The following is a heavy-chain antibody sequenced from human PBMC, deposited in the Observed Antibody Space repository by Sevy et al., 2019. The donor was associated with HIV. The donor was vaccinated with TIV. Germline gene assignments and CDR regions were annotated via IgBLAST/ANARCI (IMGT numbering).Heavy chain of an antibody. V-gene: IGHV1-69*04. Sequence: SVKVSCKASGGTFNNYAINWVRQAPGQGLEWMGRIIPFLDITNYARKFQGRVTFTADKSSGTAHMELSSLRSDDTAVYYCAGGGYYDSSGPDYWGQGTLVTVSS. CDR2: IIPFLDIT. CDR1: GGTFNNYA. D-gene: IGHD3-22*01. CDR3: AGGGYYDSSGPDY. J-gene: IGHJ4*02.